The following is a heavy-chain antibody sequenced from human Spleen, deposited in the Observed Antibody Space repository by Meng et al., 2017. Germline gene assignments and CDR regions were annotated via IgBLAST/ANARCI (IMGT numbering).Heavy chain of an antibody. CDR3: ARGPTTMAHDFDY. Sequence: QVQLAQWRAGLLNPSETLSLTCVVSGGSFSDYYWSWIRQPPGKGLEWIGEINHSGSTNYNPSLESRATISVDTSQNNLSLKLSSVTAADSAVYYCARGPTTMAHDFDYWGQGTLVTVSS. V-gene: IGHV4-34*01. J-gene: IGHJ4*02. D-gene: IGHD4-11*01. CDR1: GGSFSDYY. CDR2: INHSGST.